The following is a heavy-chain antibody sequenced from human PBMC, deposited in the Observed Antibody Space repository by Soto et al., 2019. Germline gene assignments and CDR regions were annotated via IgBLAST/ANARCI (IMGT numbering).Heavy chain of an antibody. V-gene: IGHV3-21*01. CDR2: ISSSSSYI. CDR1: GFTFSSYS. CDR3: ARLIAAAGTDY. J-gene: IGHJ4*02. Sequence: GESLKISCAASGFTFSSYSMNWVRQAPGKGLEWVSSISSSSSYIYYADSVKGRFTISRDNAKNSLYLQMNSLRAEDTAVYYCARLIAAAGTDYWGQGTLVTVSS. D-gene: IGHD6-13*01.